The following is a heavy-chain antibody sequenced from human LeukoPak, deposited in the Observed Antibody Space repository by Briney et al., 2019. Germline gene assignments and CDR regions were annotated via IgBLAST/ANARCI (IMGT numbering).Heavy chain of an antibody. D-gene: IGHD3-16*01. V-gene: IGHV3-30-3*01. Sequence: GGSLRLSCAASGFAFGSYTMHWVRQGPGKGLEWVAVISYDGSNKYYADSVKGRFTISRDNSQKTLYLQMNSLSAEDTAVYYCVRVRPDWGSHLFDYWGQGTLDTVSS. CDR3: VRVRPDWGSHLFDY. CDR1: GFAFGSYT. CDR2: ISYDGSNK. J-gene: IGHJ4*02.